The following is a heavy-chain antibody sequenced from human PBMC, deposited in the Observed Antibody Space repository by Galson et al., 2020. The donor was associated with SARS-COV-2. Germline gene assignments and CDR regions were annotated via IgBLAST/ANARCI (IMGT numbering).Heavy chain of an antibody. CDR3: ARLYTFGSWDPDAFDI. CDR2: IYYTGGT. J-gene: IGHJ3*02. Sequence: ASDTLSLTCTVSGGSMSNSYWSWLRQSPGKGLEWIGYIYYTGGTHYSPSLKSRVTISVDLAKNQFSLHLRYVTASDTAVYFCARLYTFGSWDPDAFDIWGQGTMVSVSS. V-gene: IGHV4-59*08. CDR1: GGSMSNSY. D-gene: IGHD5-18*01.